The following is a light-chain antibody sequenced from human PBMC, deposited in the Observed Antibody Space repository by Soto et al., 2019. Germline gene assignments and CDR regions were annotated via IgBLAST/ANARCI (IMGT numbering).Light chain of an antibody. CDR1: QSVETY. CDR3: QQRRNCVS. J-gene: IGKJ3*01. V-gene: IGKV3-11*01. CDR2: DTS. Sequence: IPLTQSPAILSLSPWERATLSCRAIQSVETYLAWYQQKPGQPPRLLIYDTSKGASGVPARFSGSGSGADFTLSMSSLEPEDFAVYFCQQRRNCVSFGHGTRVD.